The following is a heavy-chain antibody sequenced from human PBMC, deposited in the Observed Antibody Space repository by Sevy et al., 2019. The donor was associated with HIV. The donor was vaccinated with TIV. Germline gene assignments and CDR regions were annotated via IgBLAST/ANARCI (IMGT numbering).Heavy chain of an antibody. D-gene: IGHD6-19*01. V-gene: IGHV3-30*18. CDR3: AKEIGSSGGDLYYYGMDV. J-gene: IGHJ6*02. CDR2: VSYDGSNK. CDR1: GFIFTTYG. Sequence: GGSLRLSCAASGFIFTTYGMHWVRQAPGKGLEWVAIVSYDGSNKFYADSVKGRFTISTDNSKNTLYLQMNSLRTEDTAVYYCAKEIGSSGGDLYYYGMDVWGQGTTVTVSS.